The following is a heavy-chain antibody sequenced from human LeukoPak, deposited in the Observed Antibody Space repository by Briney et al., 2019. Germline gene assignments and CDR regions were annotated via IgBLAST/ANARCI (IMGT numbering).Heavy chain of an antibody. CDR3: ARDGGLGNWFDP. J-gene: IGHJ5*02. D-gene: IGHD3-16*01. CDR1: GGSISSSSYY. V-gene: IGHV4-39*07. Sequence: SETLSLTCTVSGGSISSSSYYWGWIRQPPGKGLEWIGSIYYSGSTYYNPSLKSRVTISVDTSKNQFSLKLSSVTAADTAVYYCARDGGLGNWFDPWGQGTLVTVSS. CDR2: IYYSGST.